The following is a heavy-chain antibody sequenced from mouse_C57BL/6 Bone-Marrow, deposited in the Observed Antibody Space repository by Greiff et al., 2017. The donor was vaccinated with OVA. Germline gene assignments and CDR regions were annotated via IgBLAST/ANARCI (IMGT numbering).Heavy chain of an antibody. J-gene: IGHJ1*03. Sequence: VQLKESGAELVRPGASVKLSCTASGFNIKDDYMHWVKQRPEQGLEWIGWLDPENGDTEYASKFQGKATITADTSSNTAYLQLSSLTSEDTAVYYCTTPLYYGSSYRYFDVWGTGTTVTVSS. CDR1: GFNIKDDY. CDR2: LDPENGDT. D-gene: IGHD1-1*01. V-gene: IGHV14-4*01. CDR3: TTPLYYGSSYRYFDV.